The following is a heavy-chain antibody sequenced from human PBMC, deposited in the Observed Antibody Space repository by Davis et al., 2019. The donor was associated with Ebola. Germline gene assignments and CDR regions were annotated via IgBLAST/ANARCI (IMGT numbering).Heavy chain of an antibody. CDR2: ISGSGGST. Sequence: GESLKISCAASGFTFSSFEMSWVRQAPGKGLEWVSAISGSGGSTYYADSVKGRFTISRDNSKNTLYLQMNSLRAEDTAVYYCAKDIGVSHWYFDLWGRGTLVTVSS. CDR3: AKDIGVSHWYFDL. V-gene: IGHV3-23*01. CDR1: GFTFSSFE. D-gene: IGHD3-16*01. J-gene: IGHJ2*01.